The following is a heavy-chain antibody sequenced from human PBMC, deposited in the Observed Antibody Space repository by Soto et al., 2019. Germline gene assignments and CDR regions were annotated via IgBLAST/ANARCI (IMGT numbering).Heavy chain of an antibody. J-gene: IGHJ6*03. V-gene: IGHV1-18*01. CDR2: ISAYNGNT. Sequence: RASVKVSCKASGYTFTSYGISWVRQAPGQGLEWMGWISAYNGNTNYAQKLQGRVTMTTDTSTSTAYMELRSLRSDDTAVYYCARATSTSYDILTGYYRYYYMDVWGKGTTVTVSS. D-gene: IGHD3-9*01. CDR3: ARATSTSYDILTGYYRYYYMDV. CDR1: GYTFTSYG.